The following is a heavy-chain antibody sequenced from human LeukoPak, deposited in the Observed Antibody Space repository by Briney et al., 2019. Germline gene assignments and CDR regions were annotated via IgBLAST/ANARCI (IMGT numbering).Heavy chain of an antibody. CDR1: RYTFTGYY. CDR2: INPNSGGT. D-gene: IGHD6-19*01. V-gene: IGHV1-2*02. Sequence: GASVKVSCKASRYTFTGYYMHWVRQAPGQGLEWMGWINPNSGGTNYAQKFQGRVTMTRDTSISTAYMELSRLRSDDTAVYYCARDSSGSVYFDYWGQGTLVTVSS. J-gene: IGHJ4*02. CDR3: ARDSSGSVYFDY.